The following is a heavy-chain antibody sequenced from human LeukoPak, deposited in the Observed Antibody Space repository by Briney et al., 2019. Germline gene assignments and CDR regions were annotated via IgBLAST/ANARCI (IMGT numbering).Heavy chain of an antibody. V-gene: IGHV1-2*02. D-gene: IGHD3-10*01. CDR1: GYTFTAYY. CDR3: ARGPHGDPHFDY. Sequence: ASVKVSCKASGYTFTAYYIHWVRQAPGQGLEWMGWINPNSGGTNYAQKFQGRVTMTRDTSISTAYMELSRLRSDDTAVYYCARGPHGDPHFDYWGQGTLVTVSS. CDR2: INPNSGGT. J-gene: IGHJ4*02.